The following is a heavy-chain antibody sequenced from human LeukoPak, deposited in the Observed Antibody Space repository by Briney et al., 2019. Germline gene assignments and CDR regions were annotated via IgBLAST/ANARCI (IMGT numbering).Heavy chain of an antibody. CDR3: ARDWGEVPAANGY. J-gene: IGHJ4*02. V-gene: IGHV3-30-3*01. CDR1: GFTFSSYA. Sequence: GGSLRLSCAASGFTFSSYAMHWVRQAPGKGLEWVAVISYDGSNKYYADSVKGRFTISRDNSKNTLYLQLNSLRAEDTAVYYCARDWGEVPAANGYWGQGTLVTVSS. D-gene: IGHD2-2*01. CDR2: ISYDGSNK.